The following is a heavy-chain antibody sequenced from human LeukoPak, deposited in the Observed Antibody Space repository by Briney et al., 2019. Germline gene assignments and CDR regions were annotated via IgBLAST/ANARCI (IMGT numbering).Heavy chain of an antibody. J-gene: IGHJ5*02. CDR2: ISSSGSTI. V-gene: IGHV3-11*04. D-gene: IGHD1-7*01. CDR3: ARVQLELRSVWFDP. CDR1: GFTFSDYY. Sequence: GGSLRLSCAASGFTFSDYYMSWIRQAPGKGLEWVSYISSSGSTIYYADSVKGRFTISRDNAKNSLYLQMNSLRAEATAVYYCARVQLELRSVWFDPWGQGTLVTVSS.